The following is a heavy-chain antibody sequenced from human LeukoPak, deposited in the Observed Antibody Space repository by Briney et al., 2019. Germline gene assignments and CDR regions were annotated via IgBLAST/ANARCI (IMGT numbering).Heavy chain of an antibody. D-gene: IGHD3-22*01. CDR3: ARGDPDYYDSSAYRY. CDR1: GFTFSIYW. Sequence: SGGSLRLSCAAYGFTFSIYWMSWVRQAPGKGLEWVANIKQDGSENYYVDSVKGRFNISRDNAKHSLYLQMNSLRAEDTAVYYCARGDPDYYDSSAYRYWGQGILVTVSS. J-gene: IGHJ4*02. CDR2: IKQDGSEN. V-gene: IGHV3-7*01.